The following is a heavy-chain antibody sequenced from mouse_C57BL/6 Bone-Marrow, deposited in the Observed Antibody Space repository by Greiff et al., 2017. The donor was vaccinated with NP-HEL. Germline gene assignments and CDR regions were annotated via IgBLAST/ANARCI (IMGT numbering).Heavy chain of an antibody. CDR3: ARARNYYGSQYYFDY. V-gene: IGHV3-6*01. Sequence: DVQLQESGPGLVKPSQSLSLTCSVTGYSITSGYYWNWIRQFPGNKLEWMGYISYDGSNNYNPSLKNRISITRDTSKNQFFLKLNSVTTEDTATYYCARARNYYGSQYYFDYWGQGTTLTVSS. CDR1: GYSITSGYY. D-gene: IGHD1-1*01. CDR2: ISYDGSN. J-gene: IGHJ2*01.